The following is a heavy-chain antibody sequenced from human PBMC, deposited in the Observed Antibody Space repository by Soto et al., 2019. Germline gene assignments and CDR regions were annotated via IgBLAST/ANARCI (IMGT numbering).Heavy chain of an antibody. D-gene: IGHD6-13*01. J-gene: IGHJ5*02. V-gene: IGHV4-31*03. CDR2: IYYSGST. CDR1: GGSISSGGYY. CDR3: ARVFSDSSSFFDP. Sequence: TLSLTCTVSGGSISSGGYYWSWIRQHPGKGLEWIGYIYYSGSTYYNPSLKSRVTISVDTSKNQFSLKLSSVTATDTAVYYCARVFSDSSSFFDPWGQGTLVTVS.